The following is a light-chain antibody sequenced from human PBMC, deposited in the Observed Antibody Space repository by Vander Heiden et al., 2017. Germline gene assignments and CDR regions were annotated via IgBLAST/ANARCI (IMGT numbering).Light chain of an antibody. J-gene: IGLJ3*02. CDR2: DVS. CDR1: SSDVGGYNY. V-gene: IGLV2-14*03. CDR3: SAYTSSHTLV. Sequence: QSDLHQPASVSGSPGQSTTFSCTGTSSDVGGYNYVSWYQQRPGKAPELMIYDVSTRPSGVSNRFSGSKSGNTASLTISGHQAEDEADYYCSAYTSSHTLVFGGGTKLTVL.